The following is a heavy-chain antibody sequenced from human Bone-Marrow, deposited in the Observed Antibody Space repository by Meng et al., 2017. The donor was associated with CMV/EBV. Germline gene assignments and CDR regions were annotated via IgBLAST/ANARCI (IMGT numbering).Heavy chain of an antibody. CDR2: ISSSATYV. J-gene: IGHJ2*01. CDR3: ARDPRDVGDRNWYFDL. D-gene: IGHD2-21*02. V-gene: IGHV3-21*01. CDR1: DFTFRTYS. Sequence: GESLKISCAASDFTFRTYSMNWVRQAPGKGLEWVSSISSSATYVYYADSVRGRFTISRDNAKNSLFLQMNSLTVEDVGVYYCARDPRDVGDRNWYFDLWGRGTLV.